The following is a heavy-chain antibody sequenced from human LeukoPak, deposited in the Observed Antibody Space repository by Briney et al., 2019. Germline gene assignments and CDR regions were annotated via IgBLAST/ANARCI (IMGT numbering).Heavy chain of an antibody. J-gene: IGHJ4*02. CDR2: INEDGSTT. V-gene: IGHV3-74*01. CDR3: VRDLGGRSGH. Sequence: GGSLRLSCAASGFTFSSYWMHWDRQAPGKGLVWVSRINEDGSTTNYADSVKGRSTIFRDNAKNTLYLQMNSLRAEDTAVYYCVRDLGGRSGHWGQGTLVTVSS. D-gene: IGHD1-26*01. CDR1: GFTFSSYW.